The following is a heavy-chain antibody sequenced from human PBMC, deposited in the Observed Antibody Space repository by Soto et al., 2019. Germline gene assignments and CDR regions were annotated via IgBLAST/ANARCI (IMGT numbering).Heavy chain of an antibody. CDR1: GDSVSSGDYY. J-gene: IGHJ5*02. Sequence: SETLSLTCSVSGDSVSSGDYYWSWIRQPPGKGLEWIGHVYFSGSTNYIPSLKSRLTMSVDTAKNQFSLKLNSVTAADTAVYYCARTPVETYMIHWSDPWGQGTQVTVSS. CDR2: VYFSGST. CDR3: ARTPVETYMIHWSDP. V-gene: IGHV4-61*08. D-gene: IGHD3-16*01.